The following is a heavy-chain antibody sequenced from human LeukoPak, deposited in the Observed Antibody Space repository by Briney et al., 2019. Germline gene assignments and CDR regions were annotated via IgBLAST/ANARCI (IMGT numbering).Heavy chain of an antibody. CDR1: GGSISSAGYS. Sequence: SETLSLTCTVSGGSISSAGYSWSWIRQPPGKGLEWIGYIYHSGSTYYNPSLKSRVTISVDRSKNQFSLKLSSVTAADTAVYYCARGRTAAYYYYYYGMDVWGQGTTVTVSS. D-gene: IGHD1-1*01. CDR3: ARGRTAAYYYYYYGMDV. J-gene: IGHJ6*02. V-gene: IGHV4-30-2*01. CDR2: IYHSGST.